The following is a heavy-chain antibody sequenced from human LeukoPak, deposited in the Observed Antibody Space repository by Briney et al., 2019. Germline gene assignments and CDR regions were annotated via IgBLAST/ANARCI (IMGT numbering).Heavy chain of an antibody. CDR3: ARVQGGYSYGYSVDY. J-gene: IGHJ4*02. V-gene: IGHV1-69*04. Sequence: ASVKVSCKASGGTFTSYDISWVRQAPGQGLEWMGRIIPILGIANYAQKFQGRVTITADKSTSTAYMELSSLRSEDTAVYYCARVQGGYSYGYSVDYWGQGTLVTVSS. CDR2: IIPILGIA. CDR1: GGTFTSYD. D-gene: IGHD5-18*01.